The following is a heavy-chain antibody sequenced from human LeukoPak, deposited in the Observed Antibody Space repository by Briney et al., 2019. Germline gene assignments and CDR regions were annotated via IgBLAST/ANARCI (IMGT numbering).Heavy chain of an antibody. Sequence: PGGSLRLSCAASGFTFSSYSMNWVRQAPGKGLEWVSSISSSSSYIYYADSVKGRFTISRDNAKNSLYLQMNGLRAEDTAVYYCARDLPFTLYSSSNGFDYWGQGTLVTVSS. J-gene: IGHJ4*02. CDR3: ARDLPFTLYSSSNGFDY. CDR2: ISSSSSYI. V-gene: IGHV3-21*01. D-gene: IGHD6-6*01. CDR1: GFTFSSYS.